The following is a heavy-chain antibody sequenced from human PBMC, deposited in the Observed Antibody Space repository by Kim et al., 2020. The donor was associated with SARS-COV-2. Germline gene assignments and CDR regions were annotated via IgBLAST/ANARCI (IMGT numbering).Heavy chain of an antibody. CDR1: GGSFSGYY. CDR3: ARVRGVTVLLGYYYFGMDV. Sequence: SETLSPTCAVYGGSFSGYYWSWIRQPPGKGLEWIGEINHSGSTNYNPSLKSRVTISVDTSKNQFSLKLSSVTAADTAVYYCARVRGVTVLLGYYYFGMDVWGQGTTVAVSS. J-gene: IGHJ6*02. D-gene: IGHD3-10*01. CDR2: INHSGST. V-gene: IGHV4-34*01.